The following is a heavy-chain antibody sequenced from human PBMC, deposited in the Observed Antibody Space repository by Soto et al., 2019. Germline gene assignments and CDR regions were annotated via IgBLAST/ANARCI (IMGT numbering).Heavy chain of an antibody. D-gene: IGHD1-26*01. J-gene: IGHJ4*01. Sequence: EVKVIESGGDLIEPGGSLRLSCAASGFKVGSSYVTWVRQAPGEGLAWVSVIVSGGSTHYADSVTGRFTVSRDVSNNTVYLHMSSLRAEDTAVYFCATDSRNVGIGYFDSWGLGTLVTVSS. CDR1: GFKVGSSY. CDR2: IVSGGST. CDR3: ATDSRNVGIGYFDS. V-gene: IGHV3-53*01.